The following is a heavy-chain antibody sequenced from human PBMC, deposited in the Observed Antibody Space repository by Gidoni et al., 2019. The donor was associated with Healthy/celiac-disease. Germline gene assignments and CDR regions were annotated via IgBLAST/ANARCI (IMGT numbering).Heavy chain of an antibody. CDR1: GGSISSYY. V-gene: IGHV4-59*01. J-gene: IGHJ4*02. Sequence: QVQLQESGPGLVKPSETLSLTCTVSGGSISSYYWSWIRQPPGKGLEWIGYIYYSGSTNYNPSLKSRVTISVDTSKNQFSLKLSSVTAADTAVYCCARGELLPDVAFDYWGQGTLVTVSS. CDR2: IYYSGST. D-gene: IGHD1-26*01. CDR3: ARGELLPDVAFDY.